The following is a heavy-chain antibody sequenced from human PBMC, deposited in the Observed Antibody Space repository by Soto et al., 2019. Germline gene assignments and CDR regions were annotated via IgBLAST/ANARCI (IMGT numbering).Heavy chain of an antibody. Sequence: SGFTFSSYSMHWVRQVPGKGLEWVSAIGSAHDPYYLGSVKGRFSISRENAKNSLYLQMNSLTTGDTAVYYCARAYLGRLPRRADYYYALDVWGQGTTVTVSS. CDR1: GFTFSSYS. CDR2: IGSAHDP. CDR3: ARAYLGRLPRRADYYYALDV. J-gene: IGHJ6*02. V-gene: IGHV3-13*05. D-gene: IGHD1-26*01.